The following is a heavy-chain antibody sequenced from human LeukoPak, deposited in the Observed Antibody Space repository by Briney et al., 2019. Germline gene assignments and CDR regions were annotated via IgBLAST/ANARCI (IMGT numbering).Heavy chain of an antibody. Sequence: TGGSLRLSCVVSGISLSNYAMSWVRQAPGKGLEWVSYISERGGTTTYADSVKGRFTISRDNSLNTMYLQMSSLRADDTAVYFCAKRGVVIRGILVIGYHQEAYHYDYWGQGVLVTVSS. CDR1: GISLSNYA. D-gene: IGHD3-10*01. V-gene: IGHV3-23*01. CDR3: AKRGVVIRGILVIGYHQEAYHYDY. CDR2: ISERGGTT. J-gene: IGHJ4*02.